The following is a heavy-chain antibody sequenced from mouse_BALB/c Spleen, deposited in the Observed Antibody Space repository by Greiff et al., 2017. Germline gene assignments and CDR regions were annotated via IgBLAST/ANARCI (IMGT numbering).Heavy chain of an antibody. CDR3: ARSMITTVAY. Sequence: VKLMESGAELVRPGTSVKVSCKASGYAFTNYLIEWVKQRPGQGLEWIGVINPGSGGTNYNEKFKGKATLTADKSSSTAYMQLSSLTSDDSAVYFCARSMITTVAYWGQGTLVTVSA. V-gene: IGHV1-54*01. D-gene: IGHD2-4*01. CDR2: INPGSGGT. J-gene: IGHJ3*01. CDR1: GYAFTNYL.